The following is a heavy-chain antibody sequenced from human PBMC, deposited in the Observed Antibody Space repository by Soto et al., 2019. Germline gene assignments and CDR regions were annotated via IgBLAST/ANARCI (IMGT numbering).Heavy chain of an antibody. V-gene: IGHV3-15*01. D-gene: IGHD2-21*02. CDR2: IKSKTDGGTT. J-gene: IGHJ6*02. Sequence: GGSLRLSCAASGFTFSNAWMSWVRQAPGKGLEWVGRIKSKTDGGTTDYAAPVKGRFTISRDDSKNTLYLQMNSLRAEDTAVYYCAKRVGGGVCGGDCYPEMDVWGQGTTVTVSS. CDR1: GFTFSNAW. CDR3: AKRVGGGVCGGDCYPEMDV.